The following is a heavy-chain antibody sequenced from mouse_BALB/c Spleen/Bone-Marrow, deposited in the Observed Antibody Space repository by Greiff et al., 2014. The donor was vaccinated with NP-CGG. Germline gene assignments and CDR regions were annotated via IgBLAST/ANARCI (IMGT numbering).Heavy chain of an antibody. CDR1: GYTFTSYD. CDR2: IYPGDGST. CDR3: ARSGGDSMDY. V-gene: IGHV1S33*01. Sequence: SGPELVKPGALVKISCKASGYTFTSYDINWVKQRPGQGLDWIGWIYPGDGSTKYNEKFKGKATLTADKSSSTAYMQLSSLTSENSADYFCARSGGDSMDYWGQGTSVTVSS. J-gene: IGHJ4*01. D-gene: IGHD1-1*02.